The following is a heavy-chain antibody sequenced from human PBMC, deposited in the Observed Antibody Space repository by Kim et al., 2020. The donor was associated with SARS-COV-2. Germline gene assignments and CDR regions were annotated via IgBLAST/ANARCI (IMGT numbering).Heavy chain of an antibody. V-gene: IGHV7-4-1*02. CDR2: INTNTGNP. D-gene: IGHD3-10*01. CDR3: ARAPYGSGLNAGMDV. CDR1: GYTFTSYA. Sequence: ASVKVSCKASGYTFTSYAMNWVRQAPGQGLEWMGWINTNTGNPTYAQGFTGRFVFSLDTSVSTAYLQISSLKADDTAVYYCARAPYGSGLNAGMDVWGQGTTVTVSS. J-gene: IGHJ6*02.